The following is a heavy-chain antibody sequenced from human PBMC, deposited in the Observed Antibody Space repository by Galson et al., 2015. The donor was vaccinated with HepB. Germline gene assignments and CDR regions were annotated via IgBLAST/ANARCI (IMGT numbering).Heavy chain of an antibody. V-gene: IGHV1-69*13. CDR1: GGTFSSYA. J-gene: IGHJ6*02. Sequence: SVKVSCKASGGTFSSYAISWVRQAPGQGLEWMGGIIPIFGTANYAQKFQGRVTITADESTSTAYMELSSLRSEDTAVYYCTRGGSSGPVRGYYYGMDVWGQGTTVTVSS. CDR3: TRGGSSGPVRGYYYGMDV. CDR2: IIPIFGTA. D-gene: IGHD6-19*01.